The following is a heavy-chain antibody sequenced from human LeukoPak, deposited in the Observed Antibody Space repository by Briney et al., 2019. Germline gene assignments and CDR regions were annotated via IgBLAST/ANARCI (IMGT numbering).Heavy chain of an antibody. V-gene: IGHV3-30*19. CDR1: GFTFSSYG. D-gene: IGHD3-10*01. CDR2: ISYDGSNK. Sequence: PGGSLRLSCAASGFTFSSYGMHWVRQAPGKGLEWVAVISYDGSNKYYADSVKGRFTISRDNSKNTLYLQMNSLRAEDTAVYYCARDGGLGKIPYGSGSLSVFDYWGQGTLVTVSS. J-gene: IGHJ4*02. CDR3: ARDGGLGKIPYGSGSLSVFDY.